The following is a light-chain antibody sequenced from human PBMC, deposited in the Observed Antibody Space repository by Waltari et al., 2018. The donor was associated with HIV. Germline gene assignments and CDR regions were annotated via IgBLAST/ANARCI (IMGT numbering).Light chain of an antibody. V-gene: IGKV3-15*01. Sequence: EIVMTQPPATLSVSPGDRVALSCRASRNVTNNLAWYQQKPGQAPRLLIYGASTRATGLPARFSVSGSGTEFTLTISSRQSEDFAVYYCQQYDKWPLTFGGGTKVEIK. CDR2: GAS. CDR3: QQYDKWPLT. CDR1: RNVTNN. J-gene: IGKJ4*01.